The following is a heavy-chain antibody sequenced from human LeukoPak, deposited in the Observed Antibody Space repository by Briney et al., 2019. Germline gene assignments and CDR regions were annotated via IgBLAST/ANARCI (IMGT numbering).Heavy chain of an antibody. D-gene: IGHD3-22*01. CDR1: GFTFSSYA. Sequence: PGGSLRLSCAASGFTFSSYAMYWVRQAPGKGLEWVAVISYDGSNKYYADSVKGRFTISRDNSKNTLYLQMNSLRAEDTAVYYCAGTYYYDSSGNHDAFDIWGQGTMVTVSS. CDR3: AGTYYYDSSGNHDAFDI. CDR2: ISYDGSNK. J-gene: IGHJ3*02. V-gene: IGHV3-30*04.